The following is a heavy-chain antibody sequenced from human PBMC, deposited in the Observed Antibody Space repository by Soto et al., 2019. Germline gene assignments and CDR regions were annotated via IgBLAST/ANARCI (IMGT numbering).Heavy chain of an antibody. Sequence: SETLSLTCTLSRGPISGGFHPWSWIRQPPGKGLEWIGYIFYSGSTYYNPSLKSRLTISVDTSKHQFSLKLSSVTAADTAVYYCARQPGYYDFWSGYYYYYYMDVWGKGTTVTVSS. CDR1: RGPISGGFHP. J-gene: IGHJ6*03. CDR2: IFYSGST. CDR3: ARQPGYYDFWSGYYYYYYMDV. D-gene: IGHD3-3*01. V-gene: IGHV4-30-4*01.